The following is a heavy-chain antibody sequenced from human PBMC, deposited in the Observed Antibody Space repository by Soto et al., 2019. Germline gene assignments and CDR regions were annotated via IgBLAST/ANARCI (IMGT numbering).Heavy chain of an antibody. CDR2: ISYDGSNK. V-gene: IGHV3-30*18. J-gene: IGHJ4*02. CDR1: GFTFSSYG. D-gene: IGHD4-17*01. Sequence: QVQLVESGGGVVQPGRSLRLSCAASGFTFSSYGMHWVRQAPGKGLEWVAVISYDGSNKYYADSVKGRFTISRDNSKNTLYLQMNSLRAEDTAVYYCAKDSDYGDYVSDYWGQGTLVTVSS. CDR3: AKDSDYGDYVSDY.